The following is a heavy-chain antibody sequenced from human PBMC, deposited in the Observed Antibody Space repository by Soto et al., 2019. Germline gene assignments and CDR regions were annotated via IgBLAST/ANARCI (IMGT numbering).Heavy chain of an antibody. D-gene: IGHD2-15*01. CDR2: ISWNSGSI. CDR3: AKATSQTRYCSGGSCAEYFQH. CDR1: GFTFDDYA. Sequence: SLRLSCAASGFTFDDYAMHWVRQAPGKGLEWVSGISWNSGSIGYADSVKGRFTISRDNAKNSLYLQMNSLRAEDTALYYCAKATSQTRYCSGGSCAEYFQHWGQGTLVTVSS. V-gene: IGHV3-9*01. J-gene: IGHJ1*01.